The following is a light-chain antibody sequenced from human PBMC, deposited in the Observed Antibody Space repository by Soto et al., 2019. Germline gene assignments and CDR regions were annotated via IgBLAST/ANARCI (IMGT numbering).Light chain of an antibody. J-gene: IGLJ1*01. V-gene: IGLV1-40*01. Sequence: QSVLTQPPSVSGAPGQRVTISCTGSSSNIGAGYNVYWYQQLPGTAPKLLIYGNTNRPSGVPDRFSGSKSGTSASLAITGLQAEEEADYYCQSYDSSLRIYVFGPVTEVTVL. CDR1: SSNIGAGYN. CDR2: GNT. CDR3: QSYDSSLRIYV.